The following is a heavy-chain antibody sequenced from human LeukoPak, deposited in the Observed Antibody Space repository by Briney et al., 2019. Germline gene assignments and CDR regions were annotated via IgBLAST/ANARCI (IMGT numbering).Heavy chain of an antibody. CDR3: ARETDIAVAANYFDY. Sequence: ASVKVSCKASGYTFTNYYIHWVRQAPRQGPEWMGIINPSGGGTTYAPKFQGRVTMTKDTSTSTVYMVLSSLRSADTALYYCARETDIAVAANYFDYWGQGTLVTVSS. CDR2: INPSGGGT. J-gene: IGHJ4*02. CDR1: GYTFTNYY. V-gene: IGHV1-46*01. D-gene: IGHD6-19*01.